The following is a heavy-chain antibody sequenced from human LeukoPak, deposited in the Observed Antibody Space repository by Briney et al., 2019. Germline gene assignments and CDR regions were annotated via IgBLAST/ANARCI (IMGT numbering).Heavy chain of an antibody. J-gene: IGHJ4*02. CDR2: INSDGGST. CDR1: GFTFRSHW. D-gene: IGHD1-14*01. CDR3: AREEGTTKETCPLDF. V-gene: IGHV3-74*03. Sequence: GGSLRLSCAASGFTFRSHWMHWVRQAPGKGPVWVSRINSDGGSTTYADAVKGRFTISRDNANNTLYLQMNSLRAEDTAVYYCAREEGTTKETCPLDFWGQGTLVSVSS.